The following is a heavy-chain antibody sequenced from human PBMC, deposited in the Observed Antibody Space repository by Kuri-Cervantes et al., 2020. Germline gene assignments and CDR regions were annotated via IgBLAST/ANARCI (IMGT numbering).Heavy chain of an antibody. V-gene: IGHV4-34*01. D-gene: IGHD4-17*01. J-gene: IGHJ3*02. CDR3: ASFYGEVYAFDI. Sequence: GSLRLSCAASGFTFSSYAMHWVRQAQGKGLEWIGEINHSGYTNYNPSLKSRVTISVDTSKNQFSLKLSSVTAADTAVYYCASFYGEVYAFDIWGQGTMVTVSS. CDR2: INHSGYT. CDR1: GFTFSSYA.